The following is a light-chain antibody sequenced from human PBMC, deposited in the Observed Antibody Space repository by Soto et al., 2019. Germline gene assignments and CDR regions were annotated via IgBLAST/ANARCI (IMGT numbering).Light chain of an antibody. V-gene: IGKV1-5*01. Sequence: DIQMTQSPSTLSASVGDRVIITCRASQSISSWLAWYQQKPGKAPNLLIYDASSLESGVPSRFSGSGSGTEFTLTIRSLQPDDFATYYCQQYYNFPRTFGQGTKVEIK. CDR1: QSISSW. CDR3: QQYYNFPRT. J-gene: IGKJ1*01. CDR2: DAS.